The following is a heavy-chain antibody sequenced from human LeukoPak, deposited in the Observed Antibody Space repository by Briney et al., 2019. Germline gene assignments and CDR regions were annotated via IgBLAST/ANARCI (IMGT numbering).Heavy chain of an antibody. V-gene: IGHV4-30-4*01. J-gene: IGHJ4*02. D-gene: IGHD5-18*01. CDR1: GGSISSGDYY. Sequence: SETLSLTCTVSGGSISSGDYYWSWIRQPPGKGLEWIGYIYYSGSTYYNPSLKSRVTISVDTSKNQFSLKLSSVTAADMAVYYCARTPDIAMVEDYWGQGTLVTVSS. CDR2: IYYSGST. CDR3: ARTPDIAMVEDY.